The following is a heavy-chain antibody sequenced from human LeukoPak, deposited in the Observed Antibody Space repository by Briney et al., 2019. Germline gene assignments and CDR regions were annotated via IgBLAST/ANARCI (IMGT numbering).Heavy chain of an antibody. CDR2: IKQDGSEK. V-gene: IGHV3-7*01. J-gene: IGHJ4*02. CDR1: GFTFSSYW. CDR3: AKGDYDILTGYNLDY. Sequence: GGSLRLSCAASGFTFSSYWMSWVRQAPGKGLEWVANIKQDGSEKYYVDSVKGRFTISRDNAKNTLYLQMNSLRAEDTAVYYCAKGDYDILTGYNLDYWGQGTLVTVSS. D-gene: IGHD3-9*01.